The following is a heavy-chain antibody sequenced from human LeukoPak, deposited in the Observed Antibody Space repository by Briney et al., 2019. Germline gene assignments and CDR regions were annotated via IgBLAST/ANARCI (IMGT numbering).Heavy chain of an antibody. CDR2: IYYSGST. D-gene: IGHD3-10*01. CDR3: ARVLRPMASQYYFDY. Sequence: SETLSLTCTVSGASLTTYYWSWIRQPPGKGLEWIGYIYYSGSTSYNPSLKTRVTISIDTSKNQFSLKLSSVTAADTAVYYCARVLRPMASQYYFDYWGQGTLVTVSS. CDR1: GASLTTYY. J-gene: IGHJ4*02. V-gene: IGHV4-59*01.